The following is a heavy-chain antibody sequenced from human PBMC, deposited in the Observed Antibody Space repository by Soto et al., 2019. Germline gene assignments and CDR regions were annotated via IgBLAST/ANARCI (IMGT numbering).Heavy chain of an antibody. CDR3: ARLDSSGPKFCWYFDL. J-gene: IGHJ2*01. CDR2: IYYSGST. Sequence: QLQLQESGPGLVKPSETLSLTCTVSGGSISSSSYYWGWIRQPPGKGLEWIGSIYYSGSTYYNPSLKRRVTISVDTSKNQFSLKLSSVTAADTAVYYCARLDSSGPKFCWYFDLWGRGTLVTVSS. V-gene: IGHV4-39*01. CDR1: GGSISSSSYY. D-gene: IGHD3-22*01.